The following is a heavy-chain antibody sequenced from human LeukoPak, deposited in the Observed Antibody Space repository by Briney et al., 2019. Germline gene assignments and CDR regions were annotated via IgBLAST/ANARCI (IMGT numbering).Heavy chain of an antibody. Sequence: GGSLRLSCAVSGFTFSTFWMTSVRQAPGKGLEWVGNIKRDGSETYYVASVRGRFTISRDNAKNSLYLQMNSLRAEDTAVYFCARERETYNDYWGQGTLVTVSS. CDR3: ARERETYNDY. D-gene: IGHD1-1*01. CDR1: GFTFSTFW. J-gene: IGHJ4*02. CDR2: IKRDGSET. V-gene: IGHV3-7*01.